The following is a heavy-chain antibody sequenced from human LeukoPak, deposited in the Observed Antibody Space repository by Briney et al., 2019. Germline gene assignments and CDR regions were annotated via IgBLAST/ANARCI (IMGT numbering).Heavy chain of an antibody. CDR1: GGSFSGYY. D-gene: IGHD1-14*01. V-gene: IGHV4-34*01. J-gene: IGHJ4*02. CDR2: INHSGST. Sequence: SETLSLTCAVYGGSFSGYYWSWIRQPPGKGLEWIGEINHSGSTNYNPSLKGRVTISVDTSKNQFSLKLSSVTAADTAVYYCARRNPPSGFDYWGQGTLVTVSS. CDR3: ARRNPPSGFDY.